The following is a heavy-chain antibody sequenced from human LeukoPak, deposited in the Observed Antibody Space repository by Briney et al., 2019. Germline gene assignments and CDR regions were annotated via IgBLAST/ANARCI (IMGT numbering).Heavy chain of an antibody. J-gene: IGHJ4*02. D-gene: IGHD2-2*01. CDR1: GYTFTGYY. Sequence: ASVKVSCKASGYTFTGYYMHWVRQAPGQGLEWMGWINPNSGGTNYAQKFQGRVTMTRDTSISTAYMELSRLRSDDTAVYYCAREPQTLGYCSSTSCKGFDCWGRGTLVTVSS. V-gene: IGHV1-2*02. CDR3: AREPQTLGYCSSTSCKGFDC. CDR2: INPNSGGT.